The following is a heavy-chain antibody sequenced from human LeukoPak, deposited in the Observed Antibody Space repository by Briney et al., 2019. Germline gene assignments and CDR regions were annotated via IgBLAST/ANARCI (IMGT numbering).Heavy chain of an antibody. Sequence: ASVKVSCKVSGYTLTELSMHWVRQAPGKGLEWMGGFDPEDGETIYAQKFQRRVTMTEDTSTDTAYMELSSLRSEDTAVYYCATDRGRVDAFDIWGQGTMVTVSS. V-gene: IGHV1-24*01. CDR2: FDPEDGET. CDR1: GYTLTELS. J-gene: IGHJ3*02. CDR3: ATDRGRVDAFDI. D-gene: IGHD1-1*01.